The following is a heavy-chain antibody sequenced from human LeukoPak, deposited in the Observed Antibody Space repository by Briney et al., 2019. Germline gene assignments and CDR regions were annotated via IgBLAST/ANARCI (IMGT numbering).Heavy chain of an antibody. CDR1: GGSISSSSYY. V-gene: IGHV4-39*01. J-gene: IGHJ6*02. Sequence: PSETLSLTCTVSGGSISSSSYYWGWIRQPPGKGLEWIGSIYYSGSSYYNPSLKSRVTISVDTSKNQFSLKLSSVTAADTAVYYCASTDQSRDGYNWNYYHYGMDVWGQGTTVTVSS. D-gene: IGHD5-24*01. CDR3: ASTDQSRDGYNWNYYHYGMDV. CDR2: IYYSGSS.